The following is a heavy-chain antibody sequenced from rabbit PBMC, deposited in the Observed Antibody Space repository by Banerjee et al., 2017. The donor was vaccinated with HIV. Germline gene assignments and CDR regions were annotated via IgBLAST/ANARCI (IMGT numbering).Heavy chain of an antibody. Sequence: SGFSFSSSYWICWVRQAPGKGLELIACIYSSNGDKWYASWVNGRFTISRSTSLNTVDLKMTSLTVADTATYFCARDLAGVIGWNLNLWGPGTLVTVS. CDR1: GFSFSSSYW. CDR3: ARDLAGVIGWNLNL. D-gene: IGHD4-1*01. V-gene: IGHV1S43*01. J-gene: IGHJ4*01. CDR2: IYSSNGDK.